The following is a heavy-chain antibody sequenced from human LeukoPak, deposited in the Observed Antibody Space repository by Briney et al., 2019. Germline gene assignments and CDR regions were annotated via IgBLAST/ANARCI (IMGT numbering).Heavy chain of an antibody. D-gene: IGHD4/OR15-4a*01. CDR1: GFTFNNYA. Sequence: GGSLRLSCVSSGFTFNNYAMNWVRQAPGKGLEWVSSISSSSSYIFNADSVKGRFSISRDNAKNSLFLQMNTLRAEDTAVYYCARRAGAYSHPYDYWGQGTLVTVSS. CDR3: ARRAGAYSHPYDY. J-gene: IGHJ4*02. V-gene: IGHV3-21*01. CDR2: ISSSSSYI.